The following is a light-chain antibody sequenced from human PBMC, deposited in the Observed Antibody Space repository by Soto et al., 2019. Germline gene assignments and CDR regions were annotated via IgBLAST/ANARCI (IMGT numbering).Light chain of an antibody. CDR1: SSDVGGYNY. CDR2: DVS. Sequence: QSVLTQPASVSGSPGQSITISCTGTSSDVGGYNYVSWYQQHPGKAPKLMIYDVSNRPSGVSNRFSGSKSGNTASLTISGLQAEDEADYYCSSYTISNTLVFGSGTKVTV. V-gene: IGLV2-14*01. J-gene: IGLJ1*01. CDR3: SSYTISNTLV.